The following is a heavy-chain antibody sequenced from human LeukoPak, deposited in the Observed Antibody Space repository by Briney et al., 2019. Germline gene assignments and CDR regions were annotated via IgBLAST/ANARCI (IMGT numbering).Heavy chain of an antibody. J-gene: IGHJ2*01. D-gene: IGHD2-2*01. CDR1: GFTFGNYA. CDR3: EKGRRYCKSASRHLWYFDL. Sequence: GGSLRLSCAASGFTFGNYAFSWVRQAPGKGLEWISQISASSNYKYYADSVKGRFTIPKDNSKNTLFLQMSSLTAEDTAVYFCEKGRRYCKSASRHLWYFDLWGRGTLVSVSS. CDR2: ISASSNYK. V-gene: IGHV3-23*01.